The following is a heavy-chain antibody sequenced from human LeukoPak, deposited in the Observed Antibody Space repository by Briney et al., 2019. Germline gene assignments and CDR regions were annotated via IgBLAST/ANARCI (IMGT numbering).Heavy chain of an antibody. CDR1: GFTFSSYG. CDR2: ISYDGSNK. Sequence: GGSLRLSCAASGFTFSSYGMHWVRQAPGKGLEWVAVISYDGSNKYYADSVKGRFTISRDNSKNTLYLQMNSLRAEDAAVYYCAKEGTLESLDYWGQGTLVTVSS. D-gene: IGHD1-14*01. V-gene: IGHV3-30*18. J-gene: IGHJ4*02. CDR3: AKEGTLESLDY.